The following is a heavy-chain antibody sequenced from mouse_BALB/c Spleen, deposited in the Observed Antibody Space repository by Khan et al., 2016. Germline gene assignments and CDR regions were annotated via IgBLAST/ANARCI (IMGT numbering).Heavy chain of an antibody. J-gene: IGHJ2*01. CDR1: GYTFTSYW. V-gene: IGHV1-7*01. Sequence: QVQLQQPGAELAKPGASVKMSCKASGYTFTSYWMHWVKQRPGQGLEWIGYINPSTGYTEYNQKFKDKATLTADKSSSTVYMQLSSLTSEDSAVXVCARRAYYGNFFDYGGLGTTLTVS. CDR3: ARRAYYGNFFDY. CDR2: INPSTGYT. D-gene: IGHD2-10*01.